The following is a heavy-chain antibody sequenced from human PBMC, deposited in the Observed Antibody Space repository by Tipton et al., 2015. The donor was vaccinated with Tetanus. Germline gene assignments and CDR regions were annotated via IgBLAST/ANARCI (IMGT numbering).Heavy chain of an antibody. CDR1: GFIFSSYG. Sequence: SLRLSCAASGFIFSSYGIHWVRQAPGKGLKWVAVSWYDGTDTYYAESVRGRFTLSRDNSKNTLYLQMNSLRVDDTAVYYCAREADCSGGSCFSGDFDNWGQGTQVTVSS. V-gene: IGHV3-33*01. CDR3: AREADCSGGSCFSGDFDN. D-gene: IGHD2-15*01. J-gene: IGHJ4*02. CDR2: SWYDGTDT.